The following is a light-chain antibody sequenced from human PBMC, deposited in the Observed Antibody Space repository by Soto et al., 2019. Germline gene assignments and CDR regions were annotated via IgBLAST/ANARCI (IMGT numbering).Light chain of an antibody. CDR3: QQSYSTPRT. CDR1: QSISSY. Sequence: DIQMTQSPSSLSASVGDRVTITCRASQSISSYLNWYQQKPGKAPKLLIYAASSLQSGVPSRFSGSGSENDFTLTISSLQPEDFATYYCQQSYSTPRTFGQGTKVEIK. J-gene: IGKJ1*01. CDR2: AAS. V-gene: IGKV1-39*01.